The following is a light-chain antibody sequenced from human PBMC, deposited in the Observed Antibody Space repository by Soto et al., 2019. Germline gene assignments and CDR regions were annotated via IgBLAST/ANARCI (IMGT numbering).Light chain of an antibody. J-gene: IGLJ7*01. CDR1: NIGSKS. CDR2: YDS. CDR3: QVWDSSSDHAV. Sequence: SYELTQPTSVSVAPGKTARITRGGNNIGSKSVHWYQQKPGQAPVLVIYYDSDRPSGIPERFSGSNYGNTATLTISRVEAGDEADYYCQVWDSSSDHAVFGGGTQLTVL. V-gene: IGLV3-21*04.